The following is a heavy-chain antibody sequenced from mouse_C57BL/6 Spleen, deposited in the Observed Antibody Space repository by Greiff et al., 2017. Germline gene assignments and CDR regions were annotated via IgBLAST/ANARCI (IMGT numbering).Heavy chain of an antibody. J-gene: IGHJ4*01. Sequence: QVQLQQPGAELVMPGASVKLSCKASGYTFTSYWMHWVKQRPGQGLEWIGEIDPSDGYTNYNQKFKGKSTLTVDKSSSTAYMQLSSLTSEDSAVYYCARGTAQALYWMDYWGQGTSVTVSA. CDR3: ARGTAQALYWMDY. CDR1: GYTFTSYW. V-gene: IGHV1-69*01. D-gene: IGHD3-2*02. CDR2: IDPSDGYT.